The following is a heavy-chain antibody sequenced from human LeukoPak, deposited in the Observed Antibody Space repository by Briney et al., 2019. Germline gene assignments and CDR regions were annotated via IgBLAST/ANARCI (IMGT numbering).Heavy chain of an antibody. CDR1: GYTFTSYD. D-gene: IGHD1-1*01. V-gene: IGHV1-8*03. CDR3: ASSIPLWKDLRRHRFHP. J-gene: IGHJ5*02. Sequence: AAVKVSCKASGYTFTSYDINWVRQATGQGLEWMGWMNPNSGNTGYAQKFQGRVTIRRNTSLSTPYMELSSLRSDDTAVYYCASSIPLWKDLRRHRFHPWGQGTLVIVSS. CDR2: MNPNSGNT.